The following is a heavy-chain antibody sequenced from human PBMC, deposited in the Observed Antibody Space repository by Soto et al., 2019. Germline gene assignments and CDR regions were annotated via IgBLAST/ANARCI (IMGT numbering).Heavy chain of an antibody. CDR1: GGSIIRYY. D-gene: IGHD6-13*01. CDR3: ASSIAAAGRLYGMDV. Sequence: PSETLSLTCTVSGGSIIRYYWSWIRQPPGKGLEWIGYIYYSGSTNYNPSLKSRVTISVDTSKNQFSLKLSSVTAADTAVYYCASSIAAAGRLYGMDVWGQGTTVTVSS. V-gene: IGHV4-59*01. J-gene: IGHJ6*02. CDR2: IYYSGST.